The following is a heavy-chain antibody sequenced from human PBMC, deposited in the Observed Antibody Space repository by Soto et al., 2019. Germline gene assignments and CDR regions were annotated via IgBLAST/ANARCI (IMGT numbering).Heavy chain of an antibody. D-gene: IGHD1-1*01. V-gene: IGHV1-18*01. Sequence: QVHLVQSGAEVKKPGASVKVSCKGSGYAFITYGITWVRQAPGQGLEWMGWISAHNGNTNYAQKLQGRVTVTRDTSTSTAYMELRSLRSGDTVVYYCTRGRYGDYWGQGALVTVSS. J-gene: IGHJ4*02. CDR3: TRGRYGDY. CDR2: ISAHNGNT. CDR1: GYAFITYG.